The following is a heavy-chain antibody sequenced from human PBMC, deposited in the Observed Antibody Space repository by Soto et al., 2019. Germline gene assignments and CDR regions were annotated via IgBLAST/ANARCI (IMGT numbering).Heavy chain of an antibody. CDR2: MDPSGSKT. J-gene: IGHJ4*02. D-gene: IGHD6-13*01. V-gene: IGHV3-7*01. Sequence: EVQLVESGGGLVQPGGSLRLSCAASTFTFSDYWMSWVRQAPGKGLEWVAIMDPSGSKTDYVDSVKGRFTISRDNAENSLYLQMNSLRAEDTAVYFRARHPDAGTVDYWGQGTLVTVSS. CDR3: ARHPDAGTVDY. CDR1: TFTFSDYW.